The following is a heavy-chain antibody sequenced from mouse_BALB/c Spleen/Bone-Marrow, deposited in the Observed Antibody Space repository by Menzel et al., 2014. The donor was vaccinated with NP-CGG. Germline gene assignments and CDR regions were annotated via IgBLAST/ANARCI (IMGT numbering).Heavy chain of an antibody. CDR3: ARYSYGSRGYYFDY. CDR1: GFNIKDTY. CDR2: IDPANGNT. Sequence: EVQLQESGAELVKPGASVKLSCTASGFNIKDTYMHWVKQRPEQGLEWIGRIDPANGNTKYDPKFQGKATITADTSSNTAYLQLSSLTSEDTAVYSCARYSYGSRGYYFDYWGQGTTLTVSS. V-gene: IGHV14-3*02. D-gene: IGHD1-1*01. J-gene: IGHJ2*01.